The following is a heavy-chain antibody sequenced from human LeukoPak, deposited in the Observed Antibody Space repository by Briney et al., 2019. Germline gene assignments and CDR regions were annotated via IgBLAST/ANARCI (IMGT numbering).Heavy chain of an antibody. CDR1: GFTFSSYG. CDR3: AILASSSSWANYFGY. Sequence: PGGSQRLSCAASGFTFSSYGMHWVRQAPGKGLEWVAVISYDGSNKYYADSVKGRFTISRDNSKNTLYLQMNSLRAEDTAVYYCAILASSSSWANYFGYWGQGTLVTVSS. CDR2: ISYDGSNK. V-gene: IGHV3-30*03. D-gene: IGHD6-13*01. J-gene: IGHJ4*02.